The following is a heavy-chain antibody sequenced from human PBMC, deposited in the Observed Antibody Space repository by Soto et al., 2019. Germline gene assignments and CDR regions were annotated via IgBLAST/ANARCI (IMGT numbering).Heavy chain of an antibody. V-gene: IGHV4-30-4*01. D-gene: IGHD3-16*01. CDR1: GDSIASGDYY. Sequence: SETLSLTCTLSGDSIASGDYYWTWIRQAPWKGLEWIGYISNSGSALYTPSLKTRVFISIDTPNNQFSLKLSSVTAADAAVYFCVRERKLGGFPGGRRTYYYVSDVWGQGTTVT. J-gene: IGHJ6*02. CDR3: VRERKLGGFPGGRRTYYYVSDV. CDR2: ISNSGSA.